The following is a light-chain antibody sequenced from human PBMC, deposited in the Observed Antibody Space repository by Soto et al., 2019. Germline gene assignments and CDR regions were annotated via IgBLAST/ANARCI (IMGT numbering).Light chain of an antibody. J-gene: IGKJ1*01. CDR2: AAS. Sequence: DIQMTQSPSSLSASVGDRVTITCRASQAITNDLSWYQQKPGEPPKRLIYAASTFHSGVPSRFSGSGSGTEFTLTISSLQPEDFATYFYLQHNSYPRTFGQGTKVEIK. V-gene: IGKV1-17*01. CDR1: QAITND. CDR3: LQHNSYPRT.